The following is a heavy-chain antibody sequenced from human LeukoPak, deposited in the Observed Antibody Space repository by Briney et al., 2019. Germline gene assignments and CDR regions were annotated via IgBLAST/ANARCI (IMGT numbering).Heavy chain of an antibody. V-gene: IGHV4-39*01. D-gene: IGHD6-6*01. CDR1: GGSISSSSYY. CDR3: ARRGIAARRHFDY. J-gene: IGHJ4*02. Sequence: PSETLSLTCTVSGGSISSSSYYWGWIRQPPGKGLEWIGNIYYSGSTYYSPSLKSRVTIFVDTSKNQFSLKLSSVTAADTAVYYCARRGIAARRHFDYWGQGTLVTVSS. CDR2: IYYSGST.